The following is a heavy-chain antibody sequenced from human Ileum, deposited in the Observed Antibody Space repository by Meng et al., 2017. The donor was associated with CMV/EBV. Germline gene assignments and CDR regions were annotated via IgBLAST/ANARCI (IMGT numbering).Heavy chain of an antibody. CDR1: GGSFSGYY. D-gene: IGHD6-13*01. V-gene: IGHV4-34*01. J-gene: IGHJ4*02. CDR2: INHSGST. Sequence: SDTLSLTCAVYGGSFSGYYWSWIRQPPGKGLEWIGEINHSGSTNYNPSLKSRVTISVDTSKNQFSLKLSSVTAADTAVYYCAFVDSSSWYDYWGQGTLVTVSS. CDR3: AFVDSSSWYDY.